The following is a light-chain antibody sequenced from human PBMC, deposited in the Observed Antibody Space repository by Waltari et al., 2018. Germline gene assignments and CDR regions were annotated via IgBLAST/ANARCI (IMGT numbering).Light chain of an antibody. CDR2: DDR. Sequence: YALTQPPSVSVAPGQTATIACGGNNLGSRSVHWYQQRPGQAPVLVVYDDRVRPSGIPERISGANAGNTATLTISGVEAGDEADYYCQVWDSDSDHYVFGAGTKVTVL. CDR1: NLGSRS. CDR3: QVWDSDSDHYV. V-gene: IGLV3-21*02. J-gene: IGLJ1*01.